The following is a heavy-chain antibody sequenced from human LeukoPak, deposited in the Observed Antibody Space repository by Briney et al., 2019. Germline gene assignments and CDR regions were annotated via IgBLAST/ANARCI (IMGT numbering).Heavy chain of an antibody. CDR3: AKGEYYYDSSGYYYERHAFDI. Sequence: PGGSLRLSCAASGYTFSRDAMSWVRQGPGKGLERGSAISGSGGGTYYADSVKGRFTISRDNSKNTLYLQMNSLRAEDTAVYYCAKGEYYYDSSGYYYERHAFDIWGQGTMVTVSS. V-gene: IGHV3-23*01. D-gene: IGHD3-22*01. CDR2: ISGSGGGT. CDR1: GYTFSRDA. J-gene: IGHJ3*02.